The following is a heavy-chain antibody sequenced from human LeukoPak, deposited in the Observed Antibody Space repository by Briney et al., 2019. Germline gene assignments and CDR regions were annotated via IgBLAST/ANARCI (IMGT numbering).Heavy chain of an antibody. Sequence: SETLSLTCTVSGGSISSGDYYWSWIRQPPGKGLEWIGYIYYSGSTYYNPSLKSRVTISVDTSKNQFSLKLSSVTAADTAVYYCARHPSAAARRVAFDIWGRGTMVTVSS. CDR3: ARHPSAAARRVAFDI. V-gene: IGHV4-30-4*01. CDR1: GGSISSGDYY. D-gene: IGHD6-6*01. J-gene: IGHJ3*02. CDR2: IYYSGST.